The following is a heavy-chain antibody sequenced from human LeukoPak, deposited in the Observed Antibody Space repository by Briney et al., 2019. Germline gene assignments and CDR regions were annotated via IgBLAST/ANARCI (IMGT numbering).Heavy chain of an antibody. D-gene: IGHD2-15*01. V-gene: IGHV3-74*01. CDR3: VRGGESTWS. CDR2: INNDGSGT. CDR1: GFTFSSYW. Sequence: PGGSLRLSCAASGFTFSSYWMHWVRQAPGKGPVWVSRINNDGSGTTYADPVKGRFTISRDDAKNTLYLQMNSLRAEDTAVYYCVRGGESTWSWGQGTLVTVSS. J-gene: IGHJ5*02.